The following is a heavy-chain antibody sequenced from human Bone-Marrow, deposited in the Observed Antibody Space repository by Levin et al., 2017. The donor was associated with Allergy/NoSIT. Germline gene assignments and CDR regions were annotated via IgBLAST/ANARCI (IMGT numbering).Heavy chain of an antibody. J-gene: IGHJ4*02. CDR3: ARDVGGYSSGWLDS. V-gene: IGHV3-30*04. CDR2: ISYDGNKK. Sequence: GGSLRLSCPTSGFTFSNFAMDWVRQAPGKGLEWLPVISYDGNKKYYAESVKGRFTISRDNSNNTLYLQMNSLKPEDTAVYYCARDVGGYSSGWLDSWGQGTLVTVSS. CDR1: GFTFSNFA. D-gene: IGHD6-19*01.